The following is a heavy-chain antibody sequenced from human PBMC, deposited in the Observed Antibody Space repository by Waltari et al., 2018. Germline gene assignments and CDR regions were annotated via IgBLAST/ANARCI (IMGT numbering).Heavy chain of an antibody. J-gene: IGHJ5*02. CDR2: RRSDGSNK. V-gene: IGHV3-30*02. Sequence: QVQLVESGGGVVQPGGSLRLSCAASGFTFSSYGMHWVGQAPGKGLGWVAFRRSDGSNKFYAASVQGRFTISRDNSKNTLYLQVNSLRAEDTAVYYCAKDRRIVGVPGGGFDPWGQGTLVTVSS. CDR1: GFTFSSYG. CDR3: AKDRRIVGVPGGGFDP. D-gene: IGHD1-26*01.